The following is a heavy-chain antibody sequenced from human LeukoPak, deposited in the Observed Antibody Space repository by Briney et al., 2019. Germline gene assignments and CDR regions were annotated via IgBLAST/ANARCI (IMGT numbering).Heavy chain of an antibody. D-gene: IGHD3-16*01. CDR2: IYYSGST. CDR1: GGSISSYY. V-gene: IGHV4-59*01. CDR3: ARETSQKGAHYMDV. J-gene: IGHJ6*03. Sequence: SETLSLTCTVSGGSISSYYWSWIRQPPGKGLEWIGDIYYSGSTSYKPSLKSRVTISVDTSKNQFSVKLRSVTAADTAVYYCARETSQKGAHYMDVWGKGTTVTISS.